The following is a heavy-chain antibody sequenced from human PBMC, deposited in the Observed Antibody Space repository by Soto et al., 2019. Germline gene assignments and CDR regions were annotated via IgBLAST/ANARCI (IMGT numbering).Heavy chain of an antibody. J-gene: IGHJ4*02. Sequence: EVQLVETGGGLIQPGGSLRLSCAASGFNVNRNYMTWVRQAPGKGLECVSVIYSGDNTYYADSVKGRFTISRDNSENTLYLQMNSLRAEDTAVYYCATSTFGGVIAEFDYWGQGTLVTVSS. CDR2: IYSGDNT. D-gene: IGHD3-16*02. CDR3: ATSTFGGVIAEFDY. V-gene: IGHV3-53*02. CDR1: GFNVNRNY.